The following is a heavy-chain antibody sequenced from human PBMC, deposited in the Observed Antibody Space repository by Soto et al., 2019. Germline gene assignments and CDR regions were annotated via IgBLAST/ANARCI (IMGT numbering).Heavy chain of an antibody. CDR3: ARVERKIIGVYYYYMDV. Sequence: GGSLRLSCAASGFTFSNYWMRWVRQAPGKGLEWVANIRQDGSEKYYVDSVKGRFTISRDNAKNSLYLQMNSLRAEDTAVYYCARVERKIIGVYYYYMDVWGKGTTVTVSS. CDR1: GFTFSNYW. V-gene: IGHV3-7*01. CDR2: IRQDGSEK. D-gene: IGHD6-6*01. J-gene: IGHJ6*03.